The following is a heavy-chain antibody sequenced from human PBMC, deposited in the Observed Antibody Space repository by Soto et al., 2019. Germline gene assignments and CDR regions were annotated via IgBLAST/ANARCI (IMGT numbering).Heavy chain of an antibody. D-gene: IGHD3-10*01. CDR1: GFTVNSDY. CDR2: IYAGGST. Sequence: EVQLVETGGGLTQPGGSLRLSCENSGFTVNSDYMSWVRQAPVKGLEWVSIIYAGGSTYYADSVRGRFTISSDNSRNTLYLQMNSLRVEDTAVYYCARSFDYGYIHHWGQGTLVTVSS. J-gene: IGHJ4*02. CDR3: ARSFDYGYIHH. V-gene: IGHV3-53*02.